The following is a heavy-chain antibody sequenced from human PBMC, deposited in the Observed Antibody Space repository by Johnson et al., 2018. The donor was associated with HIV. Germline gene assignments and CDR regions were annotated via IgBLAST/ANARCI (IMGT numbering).Heavy chain of an antibody. J-gene: IGHJ3*02. CDR2: ISYDGSNK. D-gene: IGHD1-26*01. V-gene: IGHV3-30*18. Sequence: QVQLVESGGGVVQPGRSLRLSCAASGFTFSSYGMHWVRQAPGKGLEWVAVISYDGSNKYYADSVKGRFTISRDNSKNTLYQQMNSLRAEDTAVYYCAKDPQSGSYLAEDAFDIWGQGTMVTVSS. CDR3: AKDPQSGSYLAEDAFDI. CDR1: GFTFSSYG.